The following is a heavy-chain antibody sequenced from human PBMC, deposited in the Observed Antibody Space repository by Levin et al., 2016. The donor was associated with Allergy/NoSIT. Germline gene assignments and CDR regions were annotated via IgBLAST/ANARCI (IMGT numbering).Heavy chain of an antibody. J-gene: IGHJ6*02. CDR3: ARDGSGGSSTNYYYGMDV. CDR2: IIPIFGIA. D-gene: IGHD2-15*01. V-gene: IGHV1-69*17. Sequence: WVRQAPGQGLEWMGGIIPIFGIANYAQKFQGRVTITADKSTSTAYMELSSLRSEDTAVYYCARDGSGGSSTNYYYGMDVWGQGTTVTVSS.